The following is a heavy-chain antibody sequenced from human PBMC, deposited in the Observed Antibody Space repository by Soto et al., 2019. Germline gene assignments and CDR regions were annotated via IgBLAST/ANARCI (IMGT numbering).Heavy chain of an antibody. Sequence: GASVKVSCKASGYSFTGYYIHWVRQAPGQGLEWMGWINPDSGATNYAQNFQGRVTLTSDTSISTASMDLTSLTSDDTAVYYCARSIAARPEDDDNIRFDPWGQGTLVTVSS. CDR3: ARSIAARPEDDDNIRFDP. D-gene: IGHD6-6*01. V-gene: IGHV1-2*02. CDR2: INPDSGAT. J-gene: IGHJ5*02. CDR1: GYSFTGYY.